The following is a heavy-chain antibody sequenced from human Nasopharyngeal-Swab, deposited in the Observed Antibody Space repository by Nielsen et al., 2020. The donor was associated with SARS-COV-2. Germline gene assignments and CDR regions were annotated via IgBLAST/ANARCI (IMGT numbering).Heavy chain of an antibody. J-gene: IGHJ3*02. CDR1: GGSMRVNSYF. CDR2: VYYSGST. D-gene: IGHD4-17*01. Sequence: SETLSLTCTVSGGSMRVNSYFWGWIRQPPGKGLEWIGSVYYSGSTYYNPSLKSRVSMSVDKSKNQFSLKLSSVTAADTAVYYCARPTAVSSSDAFDMWGQGTMVTASS. CDR3: ARPTAVSSSDAFDM. V-gene: IGHV4-39*01.